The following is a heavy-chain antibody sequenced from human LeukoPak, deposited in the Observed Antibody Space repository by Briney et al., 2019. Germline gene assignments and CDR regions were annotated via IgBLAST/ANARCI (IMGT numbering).Heavy chain of an antibody. V-gene: IGHV4-39*01. CDR2: IYYSGST. CDR1: GGSISSSSYY. Sequence: ETLSLTCTVSGGSISSSSYYWGWIRQPPGKGLEWIGSIYYSGSTYYNPSLKSRVTISVDTSKNQFSLKLSSVTAADTAVYYCAAGIAVAGNWFDPWGQGTLVTVSS. D-gene: IGHD6-19*01. CDR3: AAGIAVAGNWFDP. J-gene: IGHJ5*02.